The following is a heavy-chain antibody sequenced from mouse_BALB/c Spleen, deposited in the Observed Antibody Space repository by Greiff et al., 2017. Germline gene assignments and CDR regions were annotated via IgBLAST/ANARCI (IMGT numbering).Heavy chain of an antibody. J-gene: IGHJ4*01. V-gene: IGHV3-2*02. D-gene: IGHD2-4*01. CDR2: ISYSGST. CDR1: GYSITSDYA. CDR3: ARRVMITTGRDAMDY. Sequence: EVMLVESGPGLVKPSQSLSLTCTVTGYSITSDYAWNWIRQFPGNKLEWMGYISYSGSTSYNPSLKSRISITRDTSKNQFFLQLNSVTTEDTATYYCARRVMITTGRDAMDYWGQGTSVTVSS.